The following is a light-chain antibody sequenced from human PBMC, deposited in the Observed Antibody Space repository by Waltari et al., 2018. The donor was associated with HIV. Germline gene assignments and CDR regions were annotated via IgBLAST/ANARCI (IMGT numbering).Light chain of an antibody. CDR3: QSADSSGTYVV. CDR2: KGS. CDR1: ALPKQY. J-gene: IGLJ2*01. Sequence: SYELTQPPSVSVSPGQPARLTCSGGALPKQYASWYQQKPGQSPVLVICKGSERPSGIPERFSGSSSGTTVTLTISGVQAEDEADYYCQSADSSGTYVVFGGGTKLTVL. V-gene: IGLV3-25*03.